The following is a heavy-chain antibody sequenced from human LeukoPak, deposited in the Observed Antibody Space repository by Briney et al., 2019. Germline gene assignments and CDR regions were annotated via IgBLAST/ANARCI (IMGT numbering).Heavy chain of an antibody. CDR3: ARCRGYSYGCRY. CDR1: GGPISSGGYY. D-gene: IGHD5-18*01. J-gene: IGHJ4*02. CDR2: IYYSGST. Sequence: SETLSLTCTVSGGPISSGGYYWSWIRQHPGKGLEWIGYIYYSGSTYYNPSLKSRVTISVDTSKNQFSLKLSSVAAADTAVYYCARCRGYSYGCRYWGQGTLVTVSS. V-gene: IGHV4-31*03.